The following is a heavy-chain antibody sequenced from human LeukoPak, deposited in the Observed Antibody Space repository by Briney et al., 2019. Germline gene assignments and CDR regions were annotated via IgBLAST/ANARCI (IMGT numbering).Heavy chain of an antibody. CDR3: ARQPDLSSSWILPIDY. CDR1: GYSFTSYW. J-gene: IGHJ4*02. D-gene: IGHD6-13*01. Sequence: KIGESLKISCKGSGYSFTSYWIGWVRQMPGKGLEWMGTIYPGDSDTRYSPSFQGQVAISADKSISTAYLQWSSLKASDTAMYYCARQPDLSSSWILPIDYWGQGTLVTVSS. CDR2: IYPGDSDT. V-gene: IGHV5-51*01.